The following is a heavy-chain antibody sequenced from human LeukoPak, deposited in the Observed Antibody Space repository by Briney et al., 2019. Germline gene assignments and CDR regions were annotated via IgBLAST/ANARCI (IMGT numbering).Heavy chain of an antibody. CDR1: GGSISSSSYY. D-gene: IGHD3-10*01. CDR2: IYYSGST. J-gene: IGHJ4*02. V-gene: IGHV4-39*01. Sequence: SETLSLTCTVSGGSISSSSYYWGWIRQPPGKGLEWIGSIYYSGSTYYNPSLKSRVTISVDTSKNQFSLKLSSVTAADTAVYYCARLGAITMVRGADYWGQGTLVTVSS. CDR3: ARLGAITMVRGADY.